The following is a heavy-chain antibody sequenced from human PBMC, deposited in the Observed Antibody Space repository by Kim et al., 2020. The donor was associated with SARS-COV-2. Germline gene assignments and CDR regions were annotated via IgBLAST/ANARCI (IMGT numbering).Heavy chain of an antibody. CDR1: GGTFSSYA. Sequence: SVKVSCKASGGTFSSYAISWVRQAPGQGLEWMGGIIPIFGTANYAQKFQGRVTITADESTSTAYMELSSLRSEDTAVYYCARTSDYYDSSGYLRTLYYYYGMDVWGQGTTVTVSS. CDR3: ARTSDYYDSSGYLRTLYYYYGMDV. J-gene: IGHJ6*02. CDR2: IIPIFGTA. V-gene: IGHV1-69*13. D-gene: IGHD3-22*01.